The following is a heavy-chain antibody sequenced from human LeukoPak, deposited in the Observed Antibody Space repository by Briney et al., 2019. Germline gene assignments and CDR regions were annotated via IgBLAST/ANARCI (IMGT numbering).Heavy chain of an antibody. J-gene: IGHJ4*02. CDR2: VDPEDGET. Sequence: ASVKVSCKVSGYTFTDYYMHWVQQAPGKGLEWMGLVDPEDGETIYAEKFQGRVTITADTSTDTAYMELSSLRSEAPAVFSCAPTIVGATPCFDYWGQGTLVTVPS. CDR1: GYTFTDYY. V-gene: IGHV1-69-2*01. D-gene: IGHD1-26*01. CDR3: APTIVGATPCFDY.